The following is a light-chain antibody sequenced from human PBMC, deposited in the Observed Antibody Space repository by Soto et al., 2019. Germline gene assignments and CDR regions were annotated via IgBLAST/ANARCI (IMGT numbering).Light chain of an antibody. V-gene: IGLV2-11*01. J-gene: IGLJ1*01. CDR1: SSDVGGYNF. CDR2: DVT. Sequence: QLVLTQPRSVSGSPGQSVTISCTGASSDVGGYNFVSWYQQHPGKAPILMIYDVTKRPSGVPDRFSGSKSGNTASLTISGLQAEDEADYYCCSYAGSYTSRVFGTGTKLTVL. CDR3: CSYAGSYTSRV.